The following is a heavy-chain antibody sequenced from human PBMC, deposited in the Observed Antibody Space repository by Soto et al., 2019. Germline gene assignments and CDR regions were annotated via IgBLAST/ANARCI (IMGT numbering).Heavy chain of an antibody. CDR2: TYYRSKWYN. J-gene: IGHJ4*02. V-gene: IGHV6-1*01. D-gene: IGHD6-19*01. CDR3: ARVSLKYSSGWSPFDY. Sequence: LSLTCAISGDSVSSNSAAWNWIRQSPSRGLEWLGSTYYRSKWYNDYAVSVKSRITINPDTSKNQFSLQLNSVTPEDTAVYYCARVSLKYSSGWSPFDYWGQGTLVTVSS. CDR1: GDSVSSNSAA.